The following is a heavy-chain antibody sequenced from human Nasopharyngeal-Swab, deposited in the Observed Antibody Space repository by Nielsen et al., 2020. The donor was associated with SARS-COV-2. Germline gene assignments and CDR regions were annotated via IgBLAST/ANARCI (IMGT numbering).Heavy chain of an antibody. CDR3: ARDRITMVRGVYLDY. J-gene: IGHJ4*02. D-gene: IGHD3-10*01. CDR1: GFTFSSYG. V-gene: IGHV3-30*19. CDR2: IWYDGSNK. Sequence: SLKISCAASGFTFSSYGMHWVRQAPGKGLEWVAVIWYDGSNKYYADSVKGRFTISRDNSKNTLYLQMNSLRAEDTAVYYCARDRITMVRGVYLDYWGQGTLVTVSS.